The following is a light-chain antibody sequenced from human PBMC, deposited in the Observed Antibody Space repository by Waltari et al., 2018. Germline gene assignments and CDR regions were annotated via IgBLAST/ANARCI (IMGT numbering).Light chain of an antibody. J-gene: IGKJ3*01. CDR1: QRISSY. CDR3: QQTYSLFT. V-gene: IGKV1-39*01. Sequence: DIQMTQSPSFLSASVGDRVTITCRASQRISSYLNWYQMKPGRAPELLIYAASRLQRGVPSRFSGSGSGTEFTLTISSLQPDDFATYYCQQTYSLFTFGPGTKVDFK. CDR2: AAS.